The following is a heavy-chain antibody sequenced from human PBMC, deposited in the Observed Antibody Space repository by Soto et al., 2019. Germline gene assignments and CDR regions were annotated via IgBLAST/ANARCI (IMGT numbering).Heavy chain of an antibody. Sequence: QVQLQQWGAGLLKPSETLSLTCAVYGGSFSGYYWSWIRQPPGKGLEWIGEINHSGSTNYNPSLKSRVTISVDTSKNQFSLKLSSVTAADTAVYYCATAILDYGDYVRLAYWGQGTLVTVSS. CDR1: GGSFSGYY. J-gene: IGHJ4*02. CDR3: ATAILDYGDYVRLAY. CDR2: INHSGST. D-gene: IGHD4-17*01. V-gene: IGHV4-34*01.